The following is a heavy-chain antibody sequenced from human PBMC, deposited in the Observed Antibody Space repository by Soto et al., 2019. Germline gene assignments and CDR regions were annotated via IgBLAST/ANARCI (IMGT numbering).Heavy chain of an antibody. CDR1: GGSVNNLGYS. V-gene: IGHV4-30-2*01. CDR2: ISPSGSP. J-gene: IGHJ5*02. Sequence: SETLSLTCSVSGGSVNNLGYSWSWIRQPPGKGLEWIGFISPSGSPAYNPSLKSRVTISVDRSNNQISLELSSVTAADTAVYYCARGVLAWGPGTLVTVSS. CDR3: ARGVLA. D-gene: IGHD2-8*01.